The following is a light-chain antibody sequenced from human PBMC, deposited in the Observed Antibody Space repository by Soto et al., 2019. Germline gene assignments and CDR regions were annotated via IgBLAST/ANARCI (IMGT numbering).Light chain of an antibody. J-gene: IGKJ1*01. CDR2: AAS. V-gene: IGKV3-15*01. Sequence: EIVMTQSPATLSVSPGERATLSCRASQSIGSNLACYQQKPAQAPSLIIYAASIRATDFPARFSGSGSGTEFTLTISGLQSDDFALYFCQQYNKWPPWTFGHGTKVDIK. CDR1: QSIGSN. CDR3: QQYNKWPPWT.